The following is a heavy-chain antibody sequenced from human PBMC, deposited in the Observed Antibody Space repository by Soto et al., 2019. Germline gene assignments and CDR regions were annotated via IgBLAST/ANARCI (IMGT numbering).Heavy chain of an antibody. CDR3: AARRDGYPAYDY. J-gene: IGHJ4*02. V-gene: IGHV4-4*02. Sequence: QVQLQESGPGLVKPSGTLSLTCAVSGGSISSSNWWSWVRQPPGKGLEWIGEIYHSGSTNYNPSRKSRVTISVDKSKNQFSLKMTSVTAADTAVYYCAARRDGYPAYDYWGQGTLVTVSS. CDR1: GGSISSSNW. CDR2: IYHSGST. D-gene: IGHD5-12*01.